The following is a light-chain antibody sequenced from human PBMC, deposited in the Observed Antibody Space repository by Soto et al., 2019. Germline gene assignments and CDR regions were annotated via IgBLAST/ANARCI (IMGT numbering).Light chain of an antibody. J-gene: IGLJ1*01. CDR3: AAWDDSLNGYV. V-gene: IGLV1-44*01. Sequence: QSVLIQPPSASGTPGQRVTISCSGSSSNIGSNTVNWYQQLPGTAPKLLIYSNNQRPSGVPDRFSGSKSGTSASLAISGLQSEEEADYYCAAWDDSLNGYVFGTGTKVTVL. CDR1: SSNIGSNT. CDR2: SNN.